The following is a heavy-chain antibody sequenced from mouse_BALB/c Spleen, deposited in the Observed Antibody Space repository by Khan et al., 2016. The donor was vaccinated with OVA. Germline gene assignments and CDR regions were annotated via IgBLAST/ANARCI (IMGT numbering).Heavy chain of an antibody. D-gene: IGHD1-1*01. CDR1: GYSITSDYA. Sequence: VQLKQSGPGLVKPSQSLSLTCTVTGYSITSDYAWNWIRQFPGNKLEWMGYISYSGSTGYNPSLKSRISITRDTSNNQFFLQLNSVTTEDTATYYCARRYYYGHWYFDVWGAGTTVTVSS. J-gene: IGHJ1*01. V-gene: IGHV3-2*02. CDR2: ISYSGST. CDR3: ARRYYYGHWYFDV.